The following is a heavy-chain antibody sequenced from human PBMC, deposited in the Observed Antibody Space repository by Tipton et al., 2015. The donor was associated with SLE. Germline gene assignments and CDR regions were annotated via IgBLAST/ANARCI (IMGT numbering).Heavy chain of an antibody. D-gene: IGHD3-3*01. CDR3: ARDLAWSGFFDL. CDR1: GGSISSDDYY. CDR2: IYYSGTT. V-gene: IGHV4-31*03. Sequence: TLSLTCTVSGGSISSDDYYWTWIRQHPGKGLEWIGYIYYSGTTYYNPSLKSRVTMSVDTSKNQFSLKLRSVTAADTAVYYCARDLAWSGFFDLWGRGTLVTVSS. J-gene: IGHJ2*01.